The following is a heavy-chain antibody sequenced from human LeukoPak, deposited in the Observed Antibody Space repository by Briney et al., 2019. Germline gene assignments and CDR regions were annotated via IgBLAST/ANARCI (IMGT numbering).Heavy chain of an antibody. CDR1: GGSISSSNW. CDR2: IYHSGST. CDR3: ASWRRQVVRGNWFDP. Sequence: KASGTLSLTCAVSGGSISSSNWWSWVRPPPGKGLEWIGEIYHSGSTNYNPSLKSRVTISVDKSKNQFSLKLSSVTAADTAVYYCASWRRQVVRGNWFDPWGQGTLVTVSS. V-gene: IGHV4-4*02. J-gene: IGHJ5*02. D-gene: IGHD3-10*01.